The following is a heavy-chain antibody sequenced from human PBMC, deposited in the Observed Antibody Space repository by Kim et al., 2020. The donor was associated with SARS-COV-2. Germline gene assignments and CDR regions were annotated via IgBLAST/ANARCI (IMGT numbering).Heavy chain of an antibody. CDR3: ARDPSELRHFVGAFDI. Sequence: VQCRFTISRDNSKNTLYLQMNSLRAEDTALYHCARDPSELRHFVGAFDIWGQGTMVTVSS. J-gene: IGHJ3*02. V-gene: IGHV3-30*01. D-gene: IGHD3-9*01.